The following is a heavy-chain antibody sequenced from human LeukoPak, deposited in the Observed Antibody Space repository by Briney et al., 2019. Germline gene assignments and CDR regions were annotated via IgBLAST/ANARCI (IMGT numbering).Heavy chain of an antibody. Sequence: ASVKVSCKASGYTFTSYYMHWVRQAPGQGLEWMGIINPSGGSTSYAQKFQGRVTMTRDTSTSTVYMELCSLRSEDTAVYYCARGVGQQRSPGGYYYYGMDVWGQGTTVTVSS. J-gene: IGHJ6*02. D-gene: IGHD6-13*01. CDR1: GYTFTSYY. CDR3: ARGVGQQRSPGGYYYYGMDV. V-gene: IGHV1-46*01. CDR2: INPSGGST.